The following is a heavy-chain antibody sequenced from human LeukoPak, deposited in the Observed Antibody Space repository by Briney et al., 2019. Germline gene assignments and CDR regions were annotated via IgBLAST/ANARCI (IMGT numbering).Heavy chain of an antibody. D-gene: IGHD4-17*01. J-gene: IGHJ4*02. V-gene: IGHV1-18*01. Sequence: ASVTVSCKASGYTFSSYGISWVRQAPGQGLEWMGWISPYSGNTKNAQNFQDRVTLTTDTSTSTAYMELRSLSSDDTAVYYCARDDDYEDYWGQGTLVTVSS. CDR2: ISPYSGNT. CDR3: ARDDDYEDY. CDR1: GYTFSSYG.